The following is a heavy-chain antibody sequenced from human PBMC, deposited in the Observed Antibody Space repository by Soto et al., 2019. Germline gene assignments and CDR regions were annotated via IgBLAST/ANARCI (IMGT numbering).Heavy chain of an antibody. V-gene: IGHV4-4*02. J-gene: IGHJ5*02. CDR3: VRGTSGYSGDWFVH. Sequence: QVQLEESGPGLVKPSGTMSLTCAVSGGSITSDNWWAWVRQTPGKGLEWTGNIYHTGVTNYSPSPKSRGTRSVDKSKTHLSLRLDSLPAADTAMFYWVRGTSGYSGDWFVHWGQGDRVTVSS. CDR1: GGSITSDNW. D-gene: IGHD3-22*01. CDR2: IYHTGVT.